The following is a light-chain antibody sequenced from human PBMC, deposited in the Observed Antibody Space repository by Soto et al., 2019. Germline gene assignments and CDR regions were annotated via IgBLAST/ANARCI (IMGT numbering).Light chain of an antibody. CDR3: HQYYSGPIT. Sequence: DIVLTQSPDSLAVSLGEMATINCKSSQSVLSSANNKNYLNWYQLKPGQPPKLLIYWASTRESGVPARFSGSGSGTDFPLTLSSLQAEDVAFYFCHQYYSGPITFGHGTRLDI. CDR2: WAS. V-gene: IGKV4-1*01. CDR1: QSVLSSANNKNY. J-gene: IGKJ5*01.